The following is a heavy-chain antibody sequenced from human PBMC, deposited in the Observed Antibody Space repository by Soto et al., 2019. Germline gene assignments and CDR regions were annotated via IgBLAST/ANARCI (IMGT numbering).Heavy chain of an antibody. CDR1: GFTFSSYG. Sequence: QVQLVESGGGVVQPGRSLRLSCAASGFTFSSYGMHWVRQAPGKGLEWVAVISYDGSNKYYADCVKGRFTISRDNSKNSLYLQMNSLRSEDTAVYYCAKVWVDYGDILDYWGQGTLVTVS. V-gene: IGHV3-30*18. D-gene: IGHD4-17*01. J-gene: IGHJ4*02. CDR2: ISYDGSNK. CDR3: AKVWVDYGDILDY.